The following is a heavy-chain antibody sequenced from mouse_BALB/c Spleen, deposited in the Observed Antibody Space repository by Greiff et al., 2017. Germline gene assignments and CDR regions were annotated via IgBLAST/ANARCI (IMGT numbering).Heavy chain of an antibody. CDR3: ARGYGNDRYYAMDY. D-gene: IGHD2-2*01. V-gene: IGHV1-14*01. CDR2: INPYNDGT. CDR1: GYTFTSYV. J-gene: IGHJ4*01. Sequence: EVQLQQSGPELVKPGASVKMSCKASGYTFTSYVMHWVKQKPGQGLEWIGYINPYNDGTKYNEKFKGKATLTSDKSSSTAYMELSSLTSEDSAVYYCARGYGNDRYYAMDYWGQGTSVTVAA.